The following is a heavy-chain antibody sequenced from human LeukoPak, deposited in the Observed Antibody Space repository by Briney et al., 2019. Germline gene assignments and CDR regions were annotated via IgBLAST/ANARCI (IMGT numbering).Heavy chain of an antibody. Sequence: AGGSLRLSCAASGFTFSSYGMHGVRQAPGKGLEWGAVIWYDGSNKYYADSVKGRFTISRDNSKNTLYLQMNSLRAEDTAVYYCARAAYDSSGYFDYWGQGTLVTVSS. V-gene: IGHV3-33*01. CDR1: GFTFSSYG. CDR3: ARAAYDSSGYFDY. J-gene: IGHJ4*02. CDR2: IWYDGSNK. D-gene: IGHD3-22*01.